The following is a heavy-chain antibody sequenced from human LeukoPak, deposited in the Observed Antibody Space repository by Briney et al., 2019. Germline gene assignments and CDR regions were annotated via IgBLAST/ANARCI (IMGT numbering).Heavy chain of an antibody. CDR1: GYTFTGYY. J-gene: IGHJ1*01. D-gene: IGHD6-13*01. V-gene: IGHV1-2*02. CDR2: IHPNSGGT. Sequence: ASVKVSCKASGYTFTGYYLHWVRQAPGQGLEWMGWIHPNSGGTNYAQKFQGRVTMTRDTSISTAYMELSSLRSDDTAVYFCARLAAVPGWGQGTLVTVSS. CDR3: ARLAAVPG.